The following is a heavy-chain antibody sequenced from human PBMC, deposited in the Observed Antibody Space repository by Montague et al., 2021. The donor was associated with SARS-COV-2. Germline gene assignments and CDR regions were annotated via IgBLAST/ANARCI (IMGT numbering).Heavy chain of an antibody. V-gene: IGHV3-48*03. CDR3: AREVPTVVKIDC. Sequence: SLRLSCAASGFTFSSFEMNWVRQAPGKGLEWVSYISSSGSPQHYADSVRGRFTISRDNAKNSLYLQMNSLRAEDTAIYYCAREVPTVVKIDCWGQETLVTVSS. J-gene: IGHJ4*02. CDR2: ISSSGSPQ. D-gene: IGHD4-23*01. CDR1: GFTFSSFE.